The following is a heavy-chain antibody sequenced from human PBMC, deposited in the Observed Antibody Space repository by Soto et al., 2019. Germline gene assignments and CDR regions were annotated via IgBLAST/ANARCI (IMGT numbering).Heavy chain of an antibody. V-gene: IGHV4-39*01. D-gene: IGHD3-10*01. CDR3: ASDTAIPWFFV. J-gene: IGHJ4*02. CDR1: GGSISSSRY. CDR2: LYSGGSP. Sequence: LTCTVSGGSISSSRYWGWIRQSPGKGLEWIGSLYSGGSPFYNPSLKSRVTISVDKSKNQFSLRLNSVTAADTAIYYCASDTAIPWFFVWGQGALVTVSS.